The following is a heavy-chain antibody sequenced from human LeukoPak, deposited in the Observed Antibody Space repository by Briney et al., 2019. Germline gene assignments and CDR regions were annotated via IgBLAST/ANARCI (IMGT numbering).Heavy chain of an antibody. CDR2: VSGSGGST. D-gene: IGHD3-22*01. J-gene: IGHJ4*02. CDR3: ARKYYDSSVPFDY. CDR1: GFTFSTYG. V-gene: IGHV3-23*01. Sequence: PGGSLRLSCAASGFTFSTYGMSWVRQAPGKGLDWVSAVSGSGGSTHYADSVTGRFTISRDNSKNTLYLQMNSLRAEDTAVYYCARKYYDSSVPFDYWGQGTLVTVSS.